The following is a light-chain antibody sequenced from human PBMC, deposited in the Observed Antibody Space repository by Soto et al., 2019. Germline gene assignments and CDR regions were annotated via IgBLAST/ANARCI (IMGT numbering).Light chain of an antibody. CDR2: DVS. CDR3: SSSTTTTSLVV. V-gene: IGLV2-14*01. J-gene: IGLJ3*02. CDR1: SSDNGDYNY. Sequence: QSALAQPASVSGSPGQSITMSCTGTSSDNGDYNYVSWYQQYPGKVPKLVIYDVSHRPSGVSNRFSGSKSGNTASLTISGLQADDEADYYCSSSTTTTSLVVFGGGTKLTVL.